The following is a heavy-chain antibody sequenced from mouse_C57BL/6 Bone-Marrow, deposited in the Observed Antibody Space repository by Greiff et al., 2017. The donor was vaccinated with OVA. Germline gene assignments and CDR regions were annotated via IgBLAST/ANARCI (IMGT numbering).Heavy chain of an antibody. CDR3: ATAQATGFAY. V-gene: IGHV2-6*01. D-gene: IGHD3-2*02. J-gene: IGHJ3*01. CDR1: GFSLTSYG. Sequence: VPLTASGPGLVAPSQSLSIPCTVSGFSLTSYGVDWVRQSPGTCLEWLGVIWGVGSTNYTSALKSRLSISKDNSKSQVFLKMNSLQTDDTAMYYCATAQATGFAYWGQGTLVTVSA. CDR2: IWGVGST.